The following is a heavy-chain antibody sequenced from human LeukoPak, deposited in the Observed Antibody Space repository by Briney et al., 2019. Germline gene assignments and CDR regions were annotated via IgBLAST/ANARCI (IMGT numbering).Heavy chain of an antibody. CDR3: ASNTYYGSGSYSDY. CDR1: GGSFSGYY. J-gene: IGHJ4*02. Sequence: SETLSLTCAVYGGSFSGYYWSWIRQPPGKGLEWIGEINHSGSTNYNPSLKSRVTISVDNSKNHFSLRLNSVTAADTAVYYCASNTYYGSGSYSDYWGQGALVTVSS. V-gene: IGHV4-34*01. D-gene: IGHD3-10*01. CDR2: INHSGST.